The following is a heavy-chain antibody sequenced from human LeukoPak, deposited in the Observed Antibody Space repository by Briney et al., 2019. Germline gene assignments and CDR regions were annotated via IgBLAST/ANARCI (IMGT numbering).Heavy chain of an antibody. CDR3: AKESPNNIVVVTAIPWFDP. CDR1: GFTFSSYA. J-gene: IGHJ5*02. V-gene: IGHV3-23*01. CDR2: ISGSGGST. Sequence: PGASLRLSCAASGFTFSSYAMSWGRQAPGKGLEWVSAISGSGGSTYYADSVKGRFTISRDNSKNTLYLQMNSLRAEDTAVYYCAKESPNNIVVVTAIPWFDPWGQGTLVTVSS. D-gene: IGHD2-21*02.